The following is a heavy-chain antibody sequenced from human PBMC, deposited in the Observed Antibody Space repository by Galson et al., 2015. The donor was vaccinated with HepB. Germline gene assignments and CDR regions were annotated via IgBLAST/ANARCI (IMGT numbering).Heavy chain of an antibody. CDR2: ISYDGRNQ. CDR3: AKEQRYSESYFDAFYHNGMDA. D-gene: IGHD1-26*01. CDR1: GFTFSNYG. Sequence: SLRLSCAASGFTFSNYGVHWVRQAPGKGLEWVAVISYDGRNQYYAESVKGRFPISRENSRNPVCLKMNSLRVEDTAVFCCAKEQRYSESYFDAFYHNGMDAWDQGTTVTVSS. V-gene: IGHV3-30*18. J-gene: IGHJ6*02.